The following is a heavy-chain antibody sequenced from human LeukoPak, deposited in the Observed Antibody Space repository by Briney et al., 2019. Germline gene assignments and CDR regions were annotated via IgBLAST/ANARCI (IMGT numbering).Heavy chain of an antibody. J-gene: IGHJ4*02. Sequence: GGSLRLSCAASGFTFSSYGMHWVRQAPGKGLEWVAVIWYDGSNKYYADSVKGRFTISRDNSKNTLYLQMNSLRVEDTAVYYCARDLGTVTTFYDYWGQGSLVTVSS. CDR1: GFTFSSYG. CDR3: ARDLGTVTTFYDY. CDR2: IWYDGSNK. D-gene: IGHD4-17*01. V-gene: IGHV3-33*01.